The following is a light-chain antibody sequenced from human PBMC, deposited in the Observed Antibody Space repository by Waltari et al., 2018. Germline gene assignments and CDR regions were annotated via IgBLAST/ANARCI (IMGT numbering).Light chain of an antibody. CDR2: DVT. Sequence: SALTQPASVSGSPGQSITISCTGTSSDIGGYNYASWYQQHPGKAPKLMIYDVTKWPSGVSNRCPGSKSGNTASLTISGLQAEDEADYYCTSYTSTNTVIFGGGTKVTVL. CDR1: SSDIGGYNY. V-gene: IGLV2-14*03. CDR3: TSYTSTNTVI. J-gene: IGLJ2*01.